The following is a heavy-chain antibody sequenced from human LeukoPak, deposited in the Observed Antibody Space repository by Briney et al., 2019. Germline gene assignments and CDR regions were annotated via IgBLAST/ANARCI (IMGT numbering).Heavy chain of an antibody. CDR2: IYSGGST. CDR1: GFTVSRNY. CDR3: ARGRVYGGQMRGAAFDF. V-gene: IGHV3-53*01. J-gene: IGHJ3*01. Sequence: GGSLRLSCAASGFTVSRNYMSWVRQAPGKGLEWVSGIYSGGSTYYADSVKGRFTISRDNSKNTLYLQMNSLRAEDTAVDYCARGRVYGGQMRGAAFDFGGQGTMVTVSS. D-gene: IGHD4/OR15-4a*01.